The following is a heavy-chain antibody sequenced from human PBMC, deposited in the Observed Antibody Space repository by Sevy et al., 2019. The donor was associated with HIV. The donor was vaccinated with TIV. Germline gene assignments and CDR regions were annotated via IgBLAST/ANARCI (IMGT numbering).Heavy chain of an antibody. J-gene: IGHJ3*02. Sequence: GSLRLSCSASGFPFSSYAMHWVRPAPGKGLGYVSAISSNGGTTYYADSVKGRFTISSDNSKNTSYLQMSSLRAEDTAVYYCVKGLKRGSERAQLAFDIWGQGTMVTVSS. CDR3: VKGLKRGSERAQLAFDI. CDR2: ISSNGGTT. CDR1: GFPFSSYA. D-gene: IGHD3-10*01. V-gene: IGHV3-64D*06.